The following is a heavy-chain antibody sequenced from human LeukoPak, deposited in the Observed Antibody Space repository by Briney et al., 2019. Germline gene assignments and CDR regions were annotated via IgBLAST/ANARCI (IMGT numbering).Heavy chain of an antibody. V-gene: IGHV3-48*02. Sequence: GGSLRLSCVASGFSFSYYNMNWVRQAPGKGLEWIAHIRDYSTATYYADSVKGRFTVSRDDANNALYLQMNSLKDEDTALYFCASPLGPPPGYWGQGTLVSVSS. J-gene: IGHJ4*02. CDR3: ASPLGPPPGY. CDR1: GFSFSYYN. CDR2: IRDYSTAT.